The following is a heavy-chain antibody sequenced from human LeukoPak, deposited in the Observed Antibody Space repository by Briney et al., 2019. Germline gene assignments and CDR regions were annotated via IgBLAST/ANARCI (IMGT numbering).Heavy chain of an antibody. CDR3: AQGFSSGWYPY. CDR1: GFSVSSFG. Sequence: GGSLRLSCAVSGFSVSSFGMGWVRQAPGKGLEGISAISVNGETTWYADSVRGRFIISRDNSKNTLYLQLSSLRAEDTAVYYCAQGFSSGWYPYWGQGSLVSVSS. V-gene: IGHV3-23*01. CDR2: ISVNGETT. D-gene: IGHD6-19*01. J-gene: IGHJ4*02.